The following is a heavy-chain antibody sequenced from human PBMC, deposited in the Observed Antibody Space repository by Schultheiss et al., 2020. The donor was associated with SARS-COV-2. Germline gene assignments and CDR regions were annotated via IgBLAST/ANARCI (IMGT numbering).Heavy chain of an antibody. D-gene: IGHD3-22*01. V-gene: IGHV3-30-3*01. CDR3: ATGYYDSDKSGGNHY. CDR2: ISYDGNNK. J-gene: IGHJ4*02. Sequence: GGSLRLSCAASGFTFSIYSVHWVRQAPGKGLEWAAVISYDGNNKFYADYVKGRFTISRDNSKNTVHLQMNSLRDEDTALYYCATGYYDSDKSGGNHYWGQGTLVTVSS. CDR1: GFTFSIYS.